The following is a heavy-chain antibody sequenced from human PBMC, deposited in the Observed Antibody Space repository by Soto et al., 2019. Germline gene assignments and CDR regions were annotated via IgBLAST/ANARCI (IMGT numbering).Heavy chain of an antibody. V-gene: IGHV3-23*01. CDR3: AKDPRGSYYYDSSGSSGFDY. J-gene: IGHJ4*02. CDR2: ISESGGST. CDR1: GFTFTSSA. D-gene: IGHD3-22*01. Sequence: GGSLSLSCAASGFTFTSSAMNWVRHAPGKGLEWVSGISESGGSTWSADSVKGRFTISRDNSKNTLYLQMNSLRAEDTAVYYCAKDPRGSYYYDSSGSSGFDYWGQGTLVTVSS.